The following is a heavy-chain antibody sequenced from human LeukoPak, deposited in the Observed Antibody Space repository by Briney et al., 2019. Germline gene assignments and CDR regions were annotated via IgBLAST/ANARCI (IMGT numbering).Heavy chain of an antibody. CDR1: GGSISSDY. V-gene: IGHV4-59*01. Sequence: SETLSLTCSVSGGSISSDYWAWLRQPPGRGLDWIGYMFYTGSTNYNPSLKSRVTISLATSKKQFSLKLISVTAADTAVYYCARVSVVYGMDVWGRGTTVAVSS. J-gene: IGHJ6*01. CDR2: MFYTGST. CDR3: ARVSVVYGMDV.